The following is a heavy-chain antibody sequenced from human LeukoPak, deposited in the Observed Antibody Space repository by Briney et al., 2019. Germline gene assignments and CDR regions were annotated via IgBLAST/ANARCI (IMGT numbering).Heavy chain of an antibody. J-gene: IGHJ4*02. CDR1: GFTFSTYW. CDR3: ASRDYFDY. CDR2: IKPDGSEK. V-gene: IGHV3-7*02. Sequence: GGSLRLSCEASGFTFSTYWMSWVRQAPGKGLERVANIKPDGSEKYYVDSVKGRFTISRDNAKNSLYLQMNSLRGEDTAVYYCASRDYFDYWGQGTLVTVSS.